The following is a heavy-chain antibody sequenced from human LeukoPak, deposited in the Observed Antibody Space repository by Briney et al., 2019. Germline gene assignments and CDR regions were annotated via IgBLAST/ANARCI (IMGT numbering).Heavy chain of an antibody. V-gene: IGHV3-21*01. Sequence: GGSLRLSCAASGFTVSSNYMNWVRQAPGKGLEWVSSISSSSSYIYYADSVKGRFTISRDNAKNSLYLQMNSLRAEDTAVYYCAREGLYYYDSSIDYWGQGTLVTVSS. J-gene: IGHJ4*02. CDR1: GFTVSSNY. CDR2: ISSSSSYI. CDR3: AREGLYYYDSSIDY. D-gene: IGHD3-22*01.